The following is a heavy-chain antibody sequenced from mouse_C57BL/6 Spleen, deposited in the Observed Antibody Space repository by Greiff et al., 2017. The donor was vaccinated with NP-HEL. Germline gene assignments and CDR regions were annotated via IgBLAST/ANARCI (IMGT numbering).Heavy chain of an antibody. CDR1: GFSLTSYG. D-gene: IGHD4-1*02. Sequence: QVQLKQSGPGLVQPSQSLSITCTVSGFSLTSYGVHWVRQSPGKGLEWLGVIWSGGSTDYNAAFISRLSISKDNSKSQVFFKMNSLQADDTAIYYCARSPSTGYWYFDVWGTGTTVTVSS. CDR3: ARSPSTGYWYFDV. V-gene: IGHV2-2*01. J-gene: IGHJ1*03. CDR2: IWSGGST.